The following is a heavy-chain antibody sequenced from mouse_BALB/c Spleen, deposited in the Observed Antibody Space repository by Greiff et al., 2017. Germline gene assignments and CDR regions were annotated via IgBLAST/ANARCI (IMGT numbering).Heavy chain of an antibody. CDR2: ISSGSSTI. CDR1: GFTFSSFG. Sequence: EVKLEESGGGLVQPGGSRKLSCAASGFTFSSFGMHWVRQAPEKGLEWVAYISSGSSTIYYADTVKGRFTISRDNPKNTLFLQMTSLRSEDTAMYYCARVFYYFDYWGQGTTLTVSS. CDR3: ARVFYYFDY. V-gene: IGHV5-17*02. J-gene: IGHJ2*01.